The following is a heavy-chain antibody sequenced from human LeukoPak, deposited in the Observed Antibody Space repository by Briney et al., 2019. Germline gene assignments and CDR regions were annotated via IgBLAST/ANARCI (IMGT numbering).Heavy chain of an antibody. V-gene: IGHV3-7*01. CDR1: GFTFSRYW. Sequence: PWGSLRLSCAASGFTFSRYWMSWVRQAPGKGLEWVANIKQDRSDKYYVDSVKGRFTISRDNAKNSLSLQLNSLRAEDTAVYYCARDRSFFFFDYWGQGTLVTVSS. D-gene: IGHD3-16*02. CDR2: IKQDRSDK. J-gene: IGHJ4*02. CDR3: ARDRSFFFFDY.